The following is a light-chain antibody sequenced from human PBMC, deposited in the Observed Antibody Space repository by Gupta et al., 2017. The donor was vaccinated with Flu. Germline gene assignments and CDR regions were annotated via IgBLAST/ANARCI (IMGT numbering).Light chain of an antibody. CDR2: DTF. CDR1: HFVSTL. J-gene: IGKJ4*01. Sequence: STGTLSLSVGETATLSCRASHFVSTLLAWYQQKSGQPPRLLIYDTFKRAPDVPARFSGSRSGTDFTLTISRLDPEDFATYYCQQRNDWPLTFGGGTKVEV. V-gene: IGKV3-11*01. CDR3: QQRNDWPLT.